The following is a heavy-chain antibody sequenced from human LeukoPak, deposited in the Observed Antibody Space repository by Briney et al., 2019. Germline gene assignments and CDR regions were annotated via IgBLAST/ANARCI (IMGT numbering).Heavy chain of an antibody. V-gene: IGHV3-66*02. CDR3: ARVYLERLTAGYFDH. J-gene: IGHJ4*02. Sequence: GGSLRLSCAASGFTVSSNYMSWVRQAPGKGLEWVSLIYSAGGTYYADSVKGRFTISRDNSKNTVYLQMNSLRDEDSAAYYCARVYLERLTAGYFDHWGQGTWVTVSP. CDR2: IYSAGGT. D-gene: IGHD2-8*01. CDR1: GFTVSSNY.